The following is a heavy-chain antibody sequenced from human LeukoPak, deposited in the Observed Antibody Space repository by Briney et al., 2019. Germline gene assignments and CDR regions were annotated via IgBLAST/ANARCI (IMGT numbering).Heavy chain of an antibody. D-gene: IGHD3-10*01. CDR1: GYSFTSYW. V-gene: IGHV5-51*01. J-gene: IGHJ4*02. Sequence: GESLKISCKGSGYSFTSYWIGWVRQMPGKGLELVGIIYPGGSDTSYCLSFQGQVTISADKSISTVYLQWSSLKASDTAMYYCARLLGERCFDYWGQGTLVTVSS. CDR3: ARLLGERCFDY. CDR2: IYPGGSDT.